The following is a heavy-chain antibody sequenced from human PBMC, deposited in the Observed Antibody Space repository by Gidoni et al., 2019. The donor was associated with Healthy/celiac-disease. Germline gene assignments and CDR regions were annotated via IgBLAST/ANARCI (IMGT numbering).Heavy chain of an antibody. V-gene: IGHV3-30-3*01. CDR3: ARLGYDYGDRGVFDY. Sequence: QVQLVESGGGVVQPGRSLRLSCAASGFTFSSYAMHWVRQAPGKGLEWVAVISYDGSNKYYADSVKGRFTISRDNSKNTLYLQMNSLRAEDTAVYYCARLGYDYGDRGVFDYWGQGTLVTVSS. D-gene: IGHD4-17*01. J-gene: IGHJ4*02. CDR1: GFTFSSYA. CDR2: ISYDGSNK.